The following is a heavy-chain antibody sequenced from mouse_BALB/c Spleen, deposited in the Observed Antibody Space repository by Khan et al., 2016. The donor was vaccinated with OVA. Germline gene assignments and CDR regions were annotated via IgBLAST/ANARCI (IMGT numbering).Heavy chain of an antibody. V-gene: IGHV5-6*01. CDR1: GFTFSTYG. J-gene: IGHJ3*01. Sequence: EVHLVESGGDLVKPGGSLKLSCAASGFTFSTYGMSWVRQTPDKRLEWVATISSGGHYTYYPDSVKGRFTISRDNAKSTLYLQMSSLKSEDTGIYYCARLAYYYNSEGFAYWGQGTLVTVSA. CDR2: ISSGGHYT. CDR3: ARLAYYYNSEGFAY. D-gene: IGHD1-1*01.